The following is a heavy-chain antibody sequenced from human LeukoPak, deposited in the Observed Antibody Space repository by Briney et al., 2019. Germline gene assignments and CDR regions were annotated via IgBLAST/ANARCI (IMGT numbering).Heavy chain of an antibody. CDR2: IYRSGST. Sequence: PSETLSLTCTVSGYSISSGYYWGWIRQPPGKGLEWIGSIYRSGSTNYNPSLKSRVTISVDKSKNQFSLKLSSVTAADTAVYYCARQKEGAFDIWGQGTMVTVPS. J-gene: IGHJ3*02. V-gene: IGHV4-38-2*02. CDR1: GYSISSGYY. CDR3: ARQKEGAFDI.